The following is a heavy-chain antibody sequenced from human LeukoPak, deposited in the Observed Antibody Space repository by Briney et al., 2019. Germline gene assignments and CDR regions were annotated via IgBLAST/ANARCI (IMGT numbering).Heavy chain of an antibody. CDR1: GFTFGNYA. V-gene: IGHV3-23*01. CDR2: ISGSGAST. J-gene: IGHJ4*02. D-gene: IGHD6-13*01. Sequence: GGSLRLSCAASGFTFGNYAMSWVRQAPGKGLDWVTSISGSGASTYYADSVKGRFTISRDNSENTLYLQMNSLRAEDTSVYYCARLILAAGTDYWGQGTLVTVSS. CDR3: ARLILAAGTDY.